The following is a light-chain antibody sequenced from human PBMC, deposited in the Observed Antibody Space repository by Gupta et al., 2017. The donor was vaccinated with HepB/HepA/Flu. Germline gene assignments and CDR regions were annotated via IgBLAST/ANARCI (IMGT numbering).Light chain of an antibody. J-gene: IGKJ1*01. Sequence: DIQMTQSPSTLSASVGDRVTITCRASQSVSKWVAWYQQKPGTVPNLLIYKASRVQNGVPSRFSGSGSGTEFTLTSSGRQPDDFATYYCQQDNTYWSFGQGTKVEIK. CDR3: QQDNTYWS. CDR1: QSVSKW. V-gene: IGKV1-5*03. CDR2: KAS.